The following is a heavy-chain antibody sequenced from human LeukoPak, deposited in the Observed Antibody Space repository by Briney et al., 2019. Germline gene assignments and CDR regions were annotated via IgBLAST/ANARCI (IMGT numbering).Heavy chain of an antibody. CDR2: IYPGDSDT. V-gene: IGHV5-51*01. CDR1: GYSLTSYW. CDR3: ARQGWNYYYYMDV. Sequence: GESLKISCKGSGYSLTSYWIGWVRQMPGKGLEWMGIIYPGDSDTRYSPSFQGQVTISADKSISTAYLQWSSLKASDTAMYYCARQGWNYYYYMDVWGKGTTVTVSS. D-gene: IGHD3-3*01. J-gene: IGHJ6*03.